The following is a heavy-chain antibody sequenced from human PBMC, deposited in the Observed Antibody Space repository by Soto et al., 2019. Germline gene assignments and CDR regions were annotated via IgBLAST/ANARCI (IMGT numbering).Heavy chain of an antibody. D-gene: IGHD2-2*01. Sequence: QLQLQESGPRLVKPSETLSLTCSVSGGSISSSSYSWGWIRQPPGKGLEWIGTIYYSGSTLYNPSLEGRVAISADTPNNQLSLRLSSVTAADTAVYYCGRQPGHCGSTTCFGYYSVDVWGQGTTVTVS. CDR3: GRQPGHCGSTTCFGYYSVDV. CDR1: GGSISSSSYS. CDR2: IYYSGST. V-gene: IGHV4-39*01. J-gene: IGHJ6*02.